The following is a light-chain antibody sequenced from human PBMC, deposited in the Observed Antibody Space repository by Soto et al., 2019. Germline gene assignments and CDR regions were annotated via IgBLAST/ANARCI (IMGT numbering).Light chain of an antibody. CDR1: QDISNY. CDR3: QQYDNFPPT. V-gene: IGKV1-33*01. CDR2: DAS. Sequence: DIQMTQSPSSLSASVGDRVTITCQASQDISNYLNWYQQKPGKAPKLLIYDASNLETGVPSRFSGSESGTDFTFTINSLQPEYIATYYCQQYDNFPPTFGQGTKVEIK. J-gene: IGKJ1*01.